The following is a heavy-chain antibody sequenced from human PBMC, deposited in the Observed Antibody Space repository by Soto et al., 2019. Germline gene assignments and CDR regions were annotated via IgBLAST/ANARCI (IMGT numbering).Heavy chain of an antibody. J-gene: IGHJ5*02. V-gene: IGHV1-2*06. D-gene: IGHD1-26*01. Sequence: GASVKVSCKASGYTFTSYYMHWVRQAPGQGLEWMGRINPRSGDTTYAQKFQGRLTMTRDTSISTAYMELSSLRSDDTAVYYCGRDGVGATPLGWFDPWGQGALVTVSA. CDR2: INPRSGDT. CDR1: GYTFTSYY. CDR3: GRDGVGATPLGWFDP.